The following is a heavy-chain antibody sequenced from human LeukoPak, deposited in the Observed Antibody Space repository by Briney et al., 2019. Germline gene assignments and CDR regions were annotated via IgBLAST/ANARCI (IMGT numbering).Heavy chain of an antibody. D-gene: IGHD6-13*01. CDR1: GGSISSGGYY. J-gene: IGHJ4*02. V-gene: IGHV4-39*01. CDR3: ARQAHAAAGTGVPDY. CDR2: IYYSGST. Sequence: SETLSLTCTVSGGSISSGGYYWGWIRQPPGKGLEWIGSIYYSGSTYYNPSLKSRVTISVDTSKNQFSLKLSSVTAADTAVYYCARQAHAAAGTGVPDYWGQGTLVTVSS.